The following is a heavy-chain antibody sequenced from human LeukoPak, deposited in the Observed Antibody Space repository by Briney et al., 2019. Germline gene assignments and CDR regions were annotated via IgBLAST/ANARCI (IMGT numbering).Heavy chain of an antibody. CDR3: ARDRVYYGSGSTFDY. D-gene: IGHD3-10*01. CDR1: GFTFSSYG. CDR2: IWYDGSNK. J-gene: IGHJ4*02. V-gene: IGHV3-33*01. Sequence: GGSLRLSCAASGFTFSSYGMHWVRQAPGKGLEWVAVIWYDGSNKYYADSVKGRFTISRDSSKTTLYLQMNSLRAEDTAVYYCARDRVYYGSGSTFDYWGQGTLVTVSS.